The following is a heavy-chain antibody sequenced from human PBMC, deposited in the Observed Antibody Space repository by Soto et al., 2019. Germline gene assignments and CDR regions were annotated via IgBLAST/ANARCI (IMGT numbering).Heavy chain of an antibody. CDR2: MNPNSGNT. J-gene: IGHJ4*02. CDR3: ARGRRPGVPAAIRTYYFDY. D-gene: IGHD2-2*01. CDR1: GYTFTSYD. Sequence: ASVKVSCKASGYTFTSYDINWVRQATGQGLEWMGWMNPNSGNTGYAQKSQGRVTMTRNTSISTAYMELSSLRSEDTAVYYCARGRRPGVPAAIRTYYFDYWGQGTLVTVSS. V-gene: IGHV1-8*01.